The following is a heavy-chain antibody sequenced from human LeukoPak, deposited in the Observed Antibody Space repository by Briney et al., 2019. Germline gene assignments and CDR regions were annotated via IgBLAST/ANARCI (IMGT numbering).Heavy chain of an antibody. V-gene: IGHV4-34*01. Sequence: SETLSLTCAVYGGSFSGYYWSWIRQPPGKGLEWIGEINHSGSTNYNPSLKSRVTISVDTSKNQFSLKLSSVTAADTAVYYCARVPGMKYYFDYWGQGTLVTVSS. J-gene: IGHJ4*02. CDR1: GGSFSGYY. CDR2: INHSGST. CDR3: ARVPGMKYYFDY.